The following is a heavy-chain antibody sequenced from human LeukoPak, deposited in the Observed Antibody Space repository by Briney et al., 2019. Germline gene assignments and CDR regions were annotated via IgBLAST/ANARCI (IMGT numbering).Heavy chain of an antibody. V-gene: IGHV3-7*01. CDR1: GFTFSSYW. Sequence: GGSLRLSCAASGFTFSSYWMSWVRQAPGKGLEWVANIKQDGSEKYYVDSVKGRFTISRDNAKNSLYLQMNSLRAEDTAVYYCARDEGYSSSSLLDYWGQGTLVTVSS. J-gene: IGHJ4*02. D-gene: IGHD6-13*01. CDR2: IKQDGSEK. CDR3: ARDEGYSSSSLLDY.